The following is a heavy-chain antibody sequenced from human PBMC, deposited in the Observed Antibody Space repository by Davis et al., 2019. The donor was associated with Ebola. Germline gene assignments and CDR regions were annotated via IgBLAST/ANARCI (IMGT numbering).Heavy chain of an antibody. V-gene: IGHV3-53*01. D-gene: IGHD1-1*01. CDR3: ARNWKCKH. CDR2: TYSGGLS. CDR1: GLSVSDTY. Sequence: GESLKISCAASGLSVSDTYMTWVRQSPGRGLEWVSLTYSGGLSYYADSVRGRFTISRDDSKNTVFLQMNSLRAEDTAIYYCARNWKCKHWGQGTLVTVSS. J-gene: IGHJ4*02.